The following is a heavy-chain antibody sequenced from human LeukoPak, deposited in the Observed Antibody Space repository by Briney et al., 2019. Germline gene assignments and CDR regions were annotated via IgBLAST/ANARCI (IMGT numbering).Heavy chain of an antibody. CDR3: ARGSYYSIY. CDR2: ISSSSSYI. Sequence: PGGSLRLSCAASGFTFSSYSMNWVRQAPGKGLEWVSSISSSSSYIYHADSVKGRFTISRDNAKNSLYLQVNSLRAEDTAVYYCARGSYYSIYWGQGTLVPVSS. CDR1: GFTFSSYS. J-gene: IGHJ4*02. V-gene: IGHV3-21*01. D-gene: IGHD4-11*01.